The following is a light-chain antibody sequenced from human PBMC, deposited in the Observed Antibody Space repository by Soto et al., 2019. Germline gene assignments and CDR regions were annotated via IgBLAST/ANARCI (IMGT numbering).Light chain of an antibody. V-gene: IGLV1-47*01. CDR1: YSDIGSNY. Sequence: QLVLTQPPSASGTPGQRVTISCPGSYSDIGSNYVYWYQQLPGMAPKLLIYRNNQRPSGVPDRFSGSKSGTSASLAISGLRSEDEADYYCAAWDDSLSGWVFGGGTQLTVL. CDR3: AAWDDSLSGWV. CDR2: RNN. J-gene: IGLJ3*02.